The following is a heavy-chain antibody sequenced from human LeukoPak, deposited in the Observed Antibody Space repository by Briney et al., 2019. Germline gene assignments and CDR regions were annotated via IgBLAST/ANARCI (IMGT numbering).Heavy chain of an antibody. CDR2: MNPNSGNT. Sequence: ASVKVSCKASGYTFTSYDINWVRQATGQGLEWMGWMNPNSGNTGYAQKFQGRVTMTRNTSISTAYMELSSLRSEDTAVYYCARPAARGHRFDPWGQGTLVTVSS. D-gene: IGHD6-6*01. CDR1: GYTFTSYD. CDR3: ARPAARGHRFDP. J-gene: IGHJ5*02. V-gene: IGHV1-8*01.